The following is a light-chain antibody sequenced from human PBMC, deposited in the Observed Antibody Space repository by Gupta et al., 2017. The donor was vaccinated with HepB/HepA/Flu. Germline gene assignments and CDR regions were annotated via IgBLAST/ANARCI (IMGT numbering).Light chain of an antibody. J-gene: IGKJ4*01. CDR2: SAS. Sequence: DIQMTQSPSSLSASVGDRVTVTCRASQSISNYLNWYQQKPGKAPKLLLYSASRLQSGTPARFSGSGSGTEFSLTIHGLEPEDIATYYCQQSYTKFPPTFGGGAKVAIK. CDR1: QSISNY. V-gene: IGKV1-39*01. CDR3: QQSYTKFPPT.